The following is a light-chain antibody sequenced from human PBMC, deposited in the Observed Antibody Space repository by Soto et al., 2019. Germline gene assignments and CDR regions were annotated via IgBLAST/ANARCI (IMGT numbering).Light chain of an antibody. CDR1: SSDIGSNT. CDR2: NND. J-gene: IGLJ1*01. V-gene: IGLV1-44*01. Sequence: QSVLTQPPSASGTPGQRVNISCSGSSSDIGSNTVNWYQQLPGTAPKLVIYNNDQRPSGIPDRFSGSKSGTSDSLAISGLQSEDEADYYCAAWDAGLNGPYVVGTGTKLTVL. CDR3: AAWDAGLNGPYV.